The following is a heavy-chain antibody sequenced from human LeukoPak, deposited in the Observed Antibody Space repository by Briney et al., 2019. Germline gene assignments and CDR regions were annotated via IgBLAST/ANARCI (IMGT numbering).Heavy chain of an antibody. CDR3: ARGQTCSSTSCSNGGRFDP. D-gene: IGHD2-2*01. CDR1: GGSFSGYY. CDR2: INHSGST. V-gene: IGHV4-34*01. Sequence: SETLSLTCAVYGGSFSGYYWSWIRQPPGKGLEWIGEINHSGSTNYNPSLKSRVTISVDTSKNQFSLKLSSVTAADTAVYYCARGQTCSSTSCSNGGRFDPWGQGTLVTVSS. J-gene: IGHJ5*02.